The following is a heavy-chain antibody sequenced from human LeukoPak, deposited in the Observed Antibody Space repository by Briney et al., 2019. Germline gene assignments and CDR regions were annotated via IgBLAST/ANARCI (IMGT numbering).Heavy chain of an antibody. Sequence: PEGSLRLSCAASGFTFSSYWMHWVRQAPGKGLVWVSRINSDGSSTSYADSVKGRFTISRDNAKNTLYLQMNSLRAEDTAVYYCARTPYSSSWTLGYWGQGTLVTVSS. V-gene: IGHV3-74*01. D-gene: IGHD6-13*01. J-gene: IGHJ4*02. CDR2: INSDGSST. CDR3: ARTPYSSSWTLGY. CDR1: GFTFSSYW.